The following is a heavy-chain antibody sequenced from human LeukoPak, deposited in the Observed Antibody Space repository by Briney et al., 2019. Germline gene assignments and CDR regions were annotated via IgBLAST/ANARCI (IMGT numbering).Heavy chain of an antibody. Sequence: SETLSLTCAVYGGSFGGYYWSWIRQPPGKGLEWIGEINHSGSTNYNPSLKSRVTISVDTSKNQFSLKLSSVTAADTAVYYCARGAPLTVTTSGSNWFDPWGQGTLVTVSS. V-gene: IGHV4-34*01. J-gene: IGHJ5*02. CDR1: GGSFGGYY. CDR3: ARGAPLTVTTSGSNWFDP. D-gene: IGHD4-17*01. CDR2: INHSGST.